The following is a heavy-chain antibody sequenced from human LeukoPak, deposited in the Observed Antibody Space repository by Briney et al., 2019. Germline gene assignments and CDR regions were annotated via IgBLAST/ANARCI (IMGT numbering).Heavy chain of an antibody. Sequence: GGSRRLSCAASGFTFSRYWMTWVRQAPGKGLEWVANIKQDGSEKYYVDSVKDRFTISRHNAKNSLYLQMNSLRAEDTAVYYCAREKEGYCSRTSCYLDYYYYYMDVWGKGTTVTISS. CDR1: GFTFSRYW. CDR2: IKQDGSEK. CDR3: AREKEGYCSRTSCYLDYYYYYMDV. V-gene: IGHV3-7*01. D-gene: IGHD2-2*01. J-gene: IGHJ6*03.